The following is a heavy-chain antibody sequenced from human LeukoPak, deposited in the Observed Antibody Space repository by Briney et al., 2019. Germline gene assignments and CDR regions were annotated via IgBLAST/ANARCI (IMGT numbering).Heavy chain of an antibody. CDR1: GFTFSTYS. V-gene: IGHV3-11*04. CDR3: AREPVVVITTDAFDI. CDR2: ISSSGSTI. D-gene: IGHD3-22*01. J-gene: IGHJ3*02. Sequence: GGSLRLSCAASGFTFSTYSMSWIRQAPGKGLEWVSYISSSGSTIYYADSVKGRFTISRDNAKNSLYLQMNSLRAEDTAVYYCAREPVVVITTDAFDIWGQGTMVTVSS.